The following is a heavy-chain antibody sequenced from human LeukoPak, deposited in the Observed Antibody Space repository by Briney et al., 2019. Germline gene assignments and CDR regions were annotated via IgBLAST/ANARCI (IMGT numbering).Heavy chain of an antibody. CDR2: INHSGST. Sequence: PSETLSLTCAVYGGSFNGYYWIWLRQPPGKGLEWIGEINHSGSTNYNPSLKSRVTISVDTSKTQFSLKLSSVTAADTGVYYFARAALRFLDRSFDYWGQGTLVTVSS. CDR1: GGSFNGYY. CDR3: ARAALRFLDRSFDY. J-gene: IGHJ4*02. V-gene: IGHV4-34*01. D-gene: IGHD3-3*01.